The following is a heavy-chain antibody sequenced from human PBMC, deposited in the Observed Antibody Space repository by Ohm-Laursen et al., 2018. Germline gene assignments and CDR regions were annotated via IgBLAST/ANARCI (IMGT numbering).Heavy chain of an antibody. CDR1: GFTFSDYY. CDR2: ISSSGSTI. CDR3: ARARMWSYGTLYYFDY. D-gene: IGHD2-21*01. J-gene: IGHJ4*02. Sequence: SLRLSCAASGFTFSDYYMSWIRQAPGKGLEWVSYISSSGSTIYYADSVKGRFTISRDNAKNSLCLQMNSLRAEDTAVYYCARARMWSYGTLYYFDYWGQGTLVTVSS. V-gene: IGHV3-11*01.